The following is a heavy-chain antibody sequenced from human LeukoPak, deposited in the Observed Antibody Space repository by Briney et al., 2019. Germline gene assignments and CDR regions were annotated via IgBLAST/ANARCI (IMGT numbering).Heavy chain of an antibody. D-gene: IGHD3-10*01. CDR2: IYHNGDT. CDR1: GGSMTSYY. Sequence: SETLSLTCTVSGGSMTSYYWTWVRQPPGKGLEWIGYIYHNGDTNYNPSLKSRVTISVDTSKNQFPLKLSSVTAADTAVYYCARKIRGVDAFDIWGQGTMVTVSS. V-gene: IGHV4-59*01. J-gene: IGHJ3*02. CDR3: ARKIRGVDAFDI.